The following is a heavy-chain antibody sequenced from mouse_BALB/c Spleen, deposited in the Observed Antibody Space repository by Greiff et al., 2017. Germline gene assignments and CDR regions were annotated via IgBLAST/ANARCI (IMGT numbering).Heavy chain of an antibody. CDR2: ISSGGSYT. D-gene: IGHD1-2*01. J-gene: IGHJ2*01. CDR3: ARHESLLRPFDY. Sequence: EVKLVESGGDLVKPGGSLKLSCAASGFTFSSYGMSWVRQTPDKRLEWVATISSGGSYTYYPDSVKGRFTISRDNAKNTLYLQMSSLKSEDTAMYYCARHESLLRPFDYWGQGTTLTVSS. V-gene: IGHV5-6*01. CDR1: GFTFSSYG.